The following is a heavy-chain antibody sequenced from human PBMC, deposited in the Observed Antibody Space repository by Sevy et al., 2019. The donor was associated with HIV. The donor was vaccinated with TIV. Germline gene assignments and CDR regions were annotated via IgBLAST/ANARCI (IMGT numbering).Heavy chain of an antibody. D-gene: IGHD3-22*01. CDR3: ARGPHYYYDSSAFFDY. Sequence: GGSLRLSCVGSGFTFSSYEMNWVRQAPGKGLEWISYISSSGTSIYYADSVKGRFTISRDSPKNSLYLQMNSLRAEDTAVYYCARGPHYYYDSSAFFDYWGQGTLVTVSS. CDR1: GFTFSSYE. V-gene: IGHV3-48*03. J-gene: IGHJ4*02. CDR2: ISSSGTSI.